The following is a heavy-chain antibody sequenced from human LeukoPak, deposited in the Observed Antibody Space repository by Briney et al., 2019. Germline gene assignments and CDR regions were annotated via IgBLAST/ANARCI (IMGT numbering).Heavy chain of an antibody. Sequence: GESLKISCKGSGYSFTSYWIGWVRQMPGKGLEWMGIIYPGDSDTRYSPSFQGQVTISADKSISTAYLQWSSLKASDTAMYYCARHRTARIAVAAICGAIIDYWGQGTLVTVSS. CDR3: ARHRTARIAVAAICGAIIDY. J-gene: IGHJ4*02. V-gene: IGHV5-51*01. D-gene: IGHD6-19*01. CDR1: GYSFTSYW. CDR2: IYPGDSDT.